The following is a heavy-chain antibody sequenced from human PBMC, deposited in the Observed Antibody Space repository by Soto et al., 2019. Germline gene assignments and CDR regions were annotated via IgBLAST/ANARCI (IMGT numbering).Heavy chain of an antibody. CDR1: GFTFSNAW. Sequence: GGSLRLSCAASGFTFSNAWMNWVRQAPGKGLEWVGRIKSKTDGGTTDYAAPVKGRFTISRDDSKNTLYLQMNSPKTEDTAVYYCTTSGYDLIYYYYGMDVWGQGTTVTVSS. J-gene: IGHJ6*02. CDR3: TTSGYDLIYYYYGMDV. CDR2: IKSKTDGGTT. D-gene: IGHD5-12*01. V-gene: IGHV3-15*07.